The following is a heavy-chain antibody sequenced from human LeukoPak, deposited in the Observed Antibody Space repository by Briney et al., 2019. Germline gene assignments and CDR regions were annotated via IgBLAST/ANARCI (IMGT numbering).Heavy chain of an antibody. CDR2: IYSGGGT. CDR1: GFTVSTNY. J-gene: IGHJ4*02. Sequence: GGSLRLSCAASGFTVSTNYMNWVRQAPGKGLEWVSVIYSGGGTYYADSVKGRFTISRDNSKNTLYLQMNSLRAEDTAVYYCARWGSGWYYFDYWGQGTLVTVSS. V-gene: IGHV3-53*01. D-gene: IGHD6-19*01. CDR3: ARWGSGWYYFDY.